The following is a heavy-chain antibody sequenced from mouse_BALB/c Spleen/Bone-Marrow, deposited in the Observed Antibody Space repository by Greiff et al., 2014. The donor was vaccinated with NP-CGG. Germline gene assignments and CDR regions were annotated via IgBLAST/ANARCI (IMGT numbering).Heavy chain of an antibody. V-gene: IGHV1-4*01. D-gene: IGHD4-1*01. CDR3: ATGYYFDY. Sequence: VQLQQSGAELAKPGASVKMSCKASGYTFTSYRMHWVKQRPGQGLEWIGYINPSTGYTEYNQKFKDKATLTADKSSSTAYMQLSSLTSEDSAVYYCATGYYFDYWGQGTTLTVSS. CDR2: INPSTGYT. J-gene: IGHJ2*01. CDR1: GYTFTSYR.